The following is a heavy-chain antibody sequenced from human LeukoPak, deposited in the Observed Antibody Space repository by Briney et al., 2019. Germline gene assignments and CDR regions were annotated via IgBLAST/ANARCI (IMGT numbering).Heavy chain of an antibody. CDR3: ARENAVAGTRAFGI. J-gene: IGHJ3*02. D-gene: IGHD6-19*01. Sequence: GGSLRLSCAASGFTFSSYTMNWVRQAPGKGLEWVSYISSSSSSIYYADSVKGRFIISRDNAKNSMYLQMNSLRDEDRAVYYCARENAVAGTRAFGIWGQGTMVIVST. V-gene: IGHV3-48*02. CDR1: GFTFSSYT. CDR2: ISSSSSSI.